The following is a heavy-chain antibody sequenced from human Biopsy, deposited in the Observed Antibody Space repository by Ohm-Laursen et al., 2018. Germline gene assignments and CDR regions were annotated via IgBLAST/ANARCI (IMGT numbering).Heavy chain of an antibody. Sequence: SVKVSCKAPGGTFSNYGVNWVRQAPGQGLEWLGGNIPILGTGNYAQKFQDRVTVAADTSTSTATMELRSLRSDDTAVYYCARGVTIFAELITRIDYWGQGTLVTVSS. CDR3: ARGVTIFAELITRIDY. J-gene: IGHJ4*02. V-gene: IGHV1-69*06. CDR1: GGTFSNYG. D-gene: IGHD3-3*01. CDR2: NIPILGTG.